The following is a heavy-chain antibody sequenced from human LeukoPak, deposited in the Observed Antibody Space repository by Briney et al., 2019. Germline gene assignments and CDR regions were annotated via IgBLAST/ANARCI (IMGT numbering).Heavy chain of an antibody. CDR1: GFTFSTYG. CDR3: TREEARAPLDN. CDR2: IYYDGSNK. J-gene: IGHJ4*02. Sequence: GRSLRLSCAASGFTFSTYGMHWVRQAPGKGLEWVALIYYDGSNKYYADSVKGRFTVSRDNSKNTLYLQMNILRAEDTGVYYCTREEARAPLDNWGLGTLVTVSS. D-gene: IGHD6-6*01. V-gene: IGHV3-33*01.